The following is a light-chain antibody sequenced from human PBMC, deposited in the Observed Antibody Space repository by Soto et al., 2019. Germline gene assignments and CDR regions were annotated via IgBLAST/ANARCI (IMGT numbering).Light chain of an antibody. Sequence: EIVLTQSPGTLSLSPGERATLSCRASQSVSSSYIAWYQRKPGQAPRLLLYGASSRATGIPDRFSGSGSGTDFTLTISRLEPEDFAVYYCQQYGKTFGQGTKVEIK. CDR2: GAS. CDR1: QSVSSSY. V-gene: IGKV3-20*01. J-gene: IGKJ1*01. CDR3: QQYGKT.